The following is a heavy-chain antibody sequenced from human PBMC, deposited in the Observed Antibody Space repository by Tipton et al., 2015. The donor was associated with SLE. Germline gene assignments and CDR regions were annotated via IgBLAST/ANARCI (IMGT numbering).Heavy chain of an antibody. V-gene: IGHV4-39*07. CDR3: VKSVVVVSPRDYYYYMDV. CDR1: GDSISTHNDY. CDR2: VSYSGTT. D-gene: IGHD2-15*01. Sequence: TLSLTCSVSGDSISTHNDYWAWIRQPPGKGLEWLGSVSYSGTTHYNPSLKSRPTISADTSKNQFSLKLSSVTAADTAVYYCVKSVVVVSPRDYYYYMDVWGKGTTVTVSS. J-gene: IGHJ6*03.